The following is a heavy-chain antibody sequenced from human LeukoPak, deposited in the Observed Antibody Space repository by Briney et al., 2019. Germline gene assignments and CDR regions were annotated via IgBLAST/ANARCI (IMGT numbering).Heavy chain of an antibody. J-gene: IGHJ4*02. CDR2: IGASGDGT. D-gene: IGHD5-18*01. Sequence: PGGSLRLSCAASDFTFSNYAMTWFRQAPGKGLEWVSSIGASGDGTFNADSVKGRFTISRDNSKNTLYLQMSSPRADDTAVYYCAKGPVGYTYGPSPLNYWGQGTLVTVSS. CDR3: AKGPVGYTYGPSPLNY. V-gene: IGHV3-23*01. CDR1: DFTFSNYA.